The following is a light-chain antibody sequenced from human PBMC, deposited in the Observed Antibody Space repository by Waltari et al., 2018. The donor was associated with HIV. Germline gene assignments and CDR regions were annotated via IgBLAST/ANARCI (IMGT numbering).Light chain of an antibody. CDR3: MQATHWLYT. Sequence: DVVLPQPPLSLPVTRGQAAPISCRSSQSLVDTDGNTFLSCVNQRPGQSPRRLFYKVSYRESGVPDRFTASGSGSDFTLKISRVEAEDVGVYYCMQATHWLYTFGQGTKLEFK. J-gene: IGKJ2*01. V-gene: IGKV2-30*01. CDR1: QSLVDTDGNTF. CDR2: KVS.